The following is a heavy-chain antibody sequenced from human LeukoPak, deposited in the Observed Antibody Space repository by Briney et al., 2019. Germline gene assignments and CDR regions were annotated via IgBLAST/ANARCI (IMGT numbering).Heavy chain of an antibody. Sequence: APVKVSRKASGYTFTSYDIYWVRQAPGHGLEWMGWMCPNSGNTGYAQKFQGRVTMTRNTSISTAYIELSSLRSEDTAVYYCARVGLYGDLDYWGQGTLVTVSS. J-gene: IGHJ4*02. CDR3: ARVGLYGDLDY. CDR1: GYTFTSYD. D-gene: IGHD4-17*01. V-gene: IGHV1-8*01. CDR2: MCPNSGNT.